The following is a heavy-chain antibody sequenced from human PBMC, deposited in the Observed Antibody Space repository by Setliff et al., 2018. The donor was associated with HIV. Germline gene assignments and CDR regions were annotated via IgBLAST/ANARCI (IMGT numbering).Heavy chain of an antibody. Sequence: GASVKVSCKASGYTFTSSYMHWVRQAPGQGLEWMGIINPSSGGTTYAQIFQGRVTMTRDTSTSTVYMELSSLKTEDTAIYYCTTDLGSGRFSWNNNWGQGILVTV. CDR2: INPSSGGT. D-gene: IGHD1-26*01. J-gene: IGHJ4*02. V-gene: IGHV1-46*01. CDR3: TTDLGSGRFSWNNN. CDR1: GYTFTSSY.